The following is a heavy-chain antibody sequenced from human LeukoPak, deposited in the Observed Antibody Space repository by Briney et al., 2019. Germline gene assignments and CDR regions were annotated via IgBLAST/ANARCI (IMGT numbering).Heavy chain of an antibody. CDR1: GFTFSSHP. Sequence: GGSLRLSCAASGFTFSSHPMSWVRLAPGKGLEWVSSIRGSGDSTYYADSVKGRFTISRDNTKNTLYLQMNSLRAEDTALYYCARTRGIQLWLQNYFDYWGQGTLVTVSS. CDR2: IRGSGDST. V-gene: IGHV3-23*01. J-gene: IGHJ4*02. CDR3: ARTRGIQLWLQNYFDY. D-gene: IGHD5-18*01.